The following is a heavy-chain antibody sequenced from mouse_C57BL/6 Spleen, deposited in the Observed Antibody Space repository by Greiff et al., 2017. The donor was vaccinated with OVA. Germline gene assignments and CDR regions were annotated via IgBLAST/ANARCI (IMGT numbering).Heavy chain of an antibody. CDR3: ARFDYDEAY. V-gene: IGHV1-54*01. Sequence: QVQLQQSGAELVRPGASVKVSCKASGYAFTNYLIEWVKQRPGQGLEWIGVINPGSGGTNSNEKFKGKATLTADKSSSTAYMQLSSLTSEDSAVYFCARFDYDEAYWGQGTLVTVSA. CDR2: INPGSGGT. J-gene: IGHJ3*01. D-gene: IGHD2-4*01. CDR1: GYAFTNYL.